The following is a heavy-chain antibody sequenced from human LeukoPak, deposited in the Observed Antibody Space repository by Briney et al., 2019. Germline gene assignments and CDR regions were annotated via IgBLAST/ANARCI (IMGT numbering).Heavy chain of an antibody. Sequence: SETLSLTCTVSGGSISSYYWSWIRQPPGKGLEWIGYTYYSGSTNYNPSLKSRVTISVDTSKNQFSLKLSSVTAADTAVYYCARVDGGDYGAHFDYWGQGTLVTVSS. J-gene: IGHJ4*02. CDR3: ARVDGGDYGAHFDY. CDR1: GGSISSYY. V-gene: IGHV4-59*01. D-gene: IGHD4-17*01. CDR2: TYYSGST.